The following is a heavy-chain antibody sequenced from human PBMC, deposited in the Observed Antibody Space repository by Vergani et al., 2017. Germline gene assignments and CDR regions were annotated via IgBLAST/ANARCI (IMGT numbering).Heavy chain of an antibody. CDR2: INPSGGST. CDR1: GYTFTSYY. D-gene: IGHD6-13*01. Sequence: QVQLVQSGAEVKKPGASVKVSCKASGYTFTSYYMHWVRQAPGQGLEWMGIINPSGGSTSYAQKFQGRVTMTRDTSTSTVYMELSSLRSEDTAVYYCTRARHSRAVDYWGQGTLVTVSS. V-gene: IGHV1-46*03. CDR3: TRARHSRAVDY. J-gene: IGHJ4*02.